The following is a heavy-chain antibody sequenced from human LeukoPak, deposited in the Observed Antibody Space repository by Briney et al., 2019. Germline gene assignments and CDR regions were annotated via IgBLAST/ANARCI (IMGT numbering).Heavy chain of an antibody. CDR2: INHSGST. CDR3: ARGDIAAGGAPFDY. CDR1: GESFSGYY. J-gene: IGHJ4*02. D-gene: IGHD6-13*01. Sequence: PSETLSLTCAVYGESFSGYYWSWIRQPPGRGLEWIGEINHSGSTSYSASLKSRVTISVDTSKNQFSLKLSSVTAADTAVYYCARGDIAAGGAPFDYWGQGTLVTVSS. V-gene: IGHV4-34*01.